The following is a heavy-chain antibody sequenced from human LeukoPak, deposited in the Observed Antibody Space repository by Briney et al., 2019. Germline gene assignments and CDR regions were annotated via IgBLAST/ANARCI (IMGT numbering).Heavy chain of an antibody. CDR2: ISYDGSNK. CDR3: ARDSNPSGSYLYYYYYYMDV. J-gene: IGHJ6*03. D-gene: IGHD1-26*01. V-gene: IGHV3-30*03. Sequence: PGGSLRLSCAASGFTFSSYGMHWVRQAPGKGLEWVSVISYDGSNKYYGDSVKGRFTISRDNSKNTLYLQMDSLRAEDTAVYYCARDSNPSGSYLYYYYYYMDVWGKGTTVTVSS. CDR1: GFTFSSYG.